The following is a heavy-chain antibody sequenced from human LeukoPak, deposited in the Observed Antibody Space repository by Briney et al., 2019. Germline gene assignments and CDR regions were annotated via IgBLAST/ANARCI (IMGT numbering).Heavy chain of an antibody. CDR3: AKGTLGSCSGVTCYEFDY. CDR1: GFSFSSHG. Sequence: GGTLRLSCAGSGFSFSSHGMNWVRQAPGKGLEWVSGISPSGDITYYTDSVRGRFTISRDNSKNTVYLQMNSLRAEDTALYYCAKGTLGSCSGVTCYEFDYWGQGTLVTVSS. V-gene: IGHV3-23*01. J-gene: IGHJ4*02. D-gene: IGHD2-8*02. CDR2: ISPSGDIT.